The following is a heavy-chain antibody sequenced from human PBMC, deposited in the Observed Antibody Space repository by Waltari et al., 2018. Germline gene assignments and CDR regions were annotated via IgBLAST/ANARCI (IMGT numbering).Heavy chain of an antibody. CDR1: GGPISTNYP. CDR2: MQYRGST. Sequence: QLQLQESGPGPVKPSETLSHPCTGSGGPISTNYPWGWIRQPPGKGLGWMGNMQYRGSTFYNPSLESRVTISLDTWKNQFSLRLSSVGAADTAVYFCGRIAFGDEGGYFQYWGQGTLVTVSS. D-gene: IGHD4-17*01. V-gene: IGHV4-39*01. J-gene: IGHJ1*01. CDR3: GRIAFGDEGGYFQY.